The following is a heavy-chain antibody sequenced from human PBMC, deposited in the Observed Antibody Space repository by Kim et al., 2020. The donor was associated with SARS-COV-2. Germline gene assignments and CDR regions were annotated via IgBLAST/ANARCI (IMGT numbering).Heavy chain of an antibody. Sequence: ASVQVSCKASGYTFTSYSMHWVRQAPGQRRVWMGWINAFNGDTKYSQKFQGRVTITRDTSASTAYMELSSLRSEDTAVYYFSRGSGHTFGPSPYFDVWGQ. J-gene: IGHJ4*02. CDR1: GYTFTSYS. D-gene: IGHD6-25*01. CDR2: INAFNGDT. V-gene: IGHV1-3*01. CDR3: SRGSGHTFGPSPYFDV.